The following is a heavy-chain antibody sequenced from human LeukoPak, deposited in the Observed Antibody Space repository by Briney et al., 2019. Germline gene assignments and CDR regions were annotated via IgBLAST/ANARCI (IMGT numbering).Heavy chain of an antibody. CDR1: GGSISSSSYY. D-gene: IGHD3-22*01. J-gene: IGHJ4*02. CDR2: IYYSGST. CDR3: ARHLNYYDSSGYS. V-gene: IGHV4-61*05. Sequence: SETLSLTCTVSGGSISSSSYYWGWIRQPPGKGLEWIGYIYYSGSTNYNPSLKSRVTISVDTSKNQFSLKLSSVTAADTAVYYCARHLNYYDSSGYSWSQGTLVTVSS.